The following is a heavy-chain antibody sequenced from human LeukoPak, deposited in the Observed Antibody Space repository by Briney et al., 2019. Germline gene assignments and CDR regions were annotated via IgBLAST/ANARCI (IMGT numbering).Heavy chain of an antibody. V-gene: IGHV1-8*01. CDR1: GYTFTSYD. J-gene: IGHJ4*02. D-gene: IGHD5-18*01. CDR2: MNPNSGNT. CDR3: ARVDYSYGSNFDY. Sequence: GASVKVSCKASGYTFTSYDINWVRQATGQGLEWMGWMNPNSGNTGYAQKFQGRVTMTRNTYISTAYMELSSLRSEDTAVYYCARVDYSYGSNFDYWGQGTLVTVSS.